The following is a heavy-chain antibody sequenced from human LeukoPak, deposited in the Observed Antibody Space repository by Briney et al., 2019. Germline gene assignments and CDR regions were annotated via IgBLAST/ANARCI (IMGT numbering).Heavy chain of an antibody. CDR1: GFTFGDYA. J-gene: IGHJ4*02. Sequence: GGSLRLSCTASGFTFGDYAMSWVRQAPGKGLEWVGFIRSKVYGGTTEYAASVKGRFTISRDDSKSIAYLQMNSLKTEDTAVYYCTRDYYGLATHRYDYWGQGTLVTVSS. V-gene: IGHV3-49*04. CDR2: IRSKVYGGTT. CDR3: TRDYYGLATHRYDY. D-gene: IGHD3-22*01.